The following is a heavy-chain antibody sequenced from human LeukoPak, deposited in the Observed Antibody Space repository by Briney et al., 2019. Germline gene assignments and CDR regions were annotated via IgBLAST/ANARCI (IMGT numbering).Heavy chain of an antibody. CDR3: ARDERYDSSGYPCDS. V-gene: IGHV1-2*02. J-gene: IGHJ4*02. D-gene: IGHD3-22*01. Sequence: GASVKVFCKASGYIFTGYFIHWVRQAPGQGLEWMGWINPNSGGTDYAQKFQGRVTMTRDTSIGTAYMELSRLRSDDTAVYYCARDERYDSSGYPCDSWGQGTLVTVSS. CDR1: GYIFTGYF. CDR2: INPNSGGT.